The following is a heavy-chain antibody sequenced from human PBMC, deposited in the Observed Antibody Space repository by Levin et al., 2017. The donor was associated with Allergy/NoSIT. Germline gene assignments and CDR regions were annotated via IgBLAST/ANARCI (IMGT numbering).Heavy chain of an antibody. Sequence: GGSLRLSCAASGFTFSSYWMSWVRQAPGKGLEWVANIKQDGSDKYYVDSVKGRFTISRDNAKNSVYLQMNSLRAEDTAVYYCARDIVQWEQLVLGAFDIWGQGTMVTVSS. V-gene: IGHV3-7*03. CDR3: ARDIVQWEQLVLGAFDI. D-gene: IGHD6-6*01. J-gene: IGHJ3*02. CDR2: IKQDGSDK. CDR1: GFTFSSYW.